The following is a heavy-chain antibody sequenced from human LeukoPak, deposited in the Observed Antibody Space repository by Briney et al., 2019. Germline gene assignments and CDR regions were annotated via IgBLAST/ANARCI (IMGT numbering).Heavy chain of an antibody. J-gene: IGHJ4*02. V-gene: IGHV3-30*02. CDR3: AKSEGGSYSEEGGFGY. CDR2: IRYDGSNK. D-gene: IGHD1-26*01. CDR1: GFTFSSYG. Sequence: PGGSLRLSCAASGFTFSSYGMHWVRQAPGKGLEWVAFIRYDGSNKYYADSVKGRFTISRDNSKNTLYLQMNSLRAEDKAVYYCAKSEGGSYSEEGGFGYWGQGTLVTVSS.